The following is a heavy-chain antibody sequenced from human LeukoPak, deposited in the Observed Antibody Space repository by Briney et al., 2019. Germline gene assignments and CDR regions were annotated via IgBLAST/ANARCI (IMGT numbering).Heavy chain of an antibody. CDR2: ISWNSGSI. D-gene: IGHD6-13*01. V-gene: IGHV3-9*01. CDR1: GFTFDDYA. CDR3: ARDLREGSSSYQIPFDY. J-gene: IGHJ4*02. Sequence: PGRSLRLSCAASGFTFDDYAMHWVRQAPGKGLEWVSGISWNSGSIDYADSVKGRFTISRDNAKNSLYLQMNSLRAEDTALYYCARDLREGSSSYQIPFDYWGQGTRVTVSS.